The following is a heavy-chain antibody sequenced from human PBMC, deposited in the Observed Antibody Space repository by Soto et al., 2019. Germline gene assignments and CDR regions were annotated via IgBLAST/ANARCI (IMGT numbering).Heavy chain of an antibody. CDR3: ARWQN. CDR2: INEDGSET. Sequence: EVHLVDSGGGLVQPGGSLRLSCAASGFSFRSYWMSWVRQAPGKGLEWVANINEDGSETYYVDSVKGRLTISRDNAKNSLYLQMNSLRDEDTAVYYCARWQNWGQGTLVAVSS. V-gene: IGHV3-7*05. CDR1: GFSFRSYW. J-gene: IGHJ4*02. D-gene: IGHD5-12*01.